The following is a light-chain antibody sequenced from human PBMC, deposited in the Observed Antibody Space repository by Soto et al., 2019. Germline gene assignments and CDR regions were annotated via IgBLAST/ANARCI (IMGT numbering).Light chain of an antibody. J-gene: IGKJ1*01. Sequence: EVVMTQSPATLSVSPGERATLSCRASQSVSINLAWYQQKPGQAPRLLIYGASTRATGVPARFSGSGSGTEFTLTISSLKSEDFAVYYWQHYNNWPPWTFGQGTKVEIK. V-gene: IGKV3-15*01. CDR3: QHYNNWPPWT. CDR1: QSVSIN. CDR2: GAS.